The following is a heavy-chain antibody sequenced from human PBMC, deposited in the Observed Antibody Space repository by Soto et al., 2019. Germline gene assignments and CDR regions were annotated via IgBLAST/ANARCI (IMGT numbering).Heavy chain of an antibody. V-gene: IGHV3-15*01. D-gene: IGHD2-2*01. Sequence: GGSLRLSCAASGFTFNYAWMSWVRQAPGKGLEWVGRIKGKPDGGTSDYAAPVKGRFTISRDDSKNTLYLQMISLKIEDTAVYYCTTYCSSISCYDAFDIWGQGTMVTVSS. CDR2: IKGKPDGGTS. CDR1: GFTFNYAW. CDR3: TTYCSSISCYDAFDI. J-gene: IGHJ3*02.